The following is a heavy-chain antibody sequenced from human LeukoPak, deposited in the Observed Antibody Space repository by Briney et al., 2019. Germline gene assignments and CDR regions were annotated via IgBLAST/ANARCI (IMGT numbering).Heavy chain of an antibody. CDR3: TRQQLSQLYYFDY. D-gene: IGHD6-6*01. CDR1: GGSISSSSYY. Sequence: SETLSLTCTVSGGSISSSSYYWSWIRQPPGKGLEWIGSIYYSGSAYYNPSLKSRVTISVDTSKNQFSLKLSSVTAADTAVYYCTRQQLSQLYYFDYWGQGTLVTVSS. J-gene: IGHJ4*02. V-gene: IGHV4-39*01. CDR2: IYYSGSA.